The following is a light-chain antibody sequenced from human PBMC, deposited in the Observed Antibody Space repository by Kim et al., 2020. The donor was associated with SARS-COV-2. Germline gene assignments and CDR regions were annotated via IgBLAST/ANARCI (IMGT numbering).Light chain of an antibody. CDR1: SSDVGGYNY. J-gene: IGLJ2*01. V-gene: IGLV2-14*03. CDR3: SSYTSSSTV. Sequence: PGQSFTTSCTGTSSDVGGYNYVSWYQQHPGKAPKLMIYDVSNRPSGVSNRFSGSKSGNTASLTISGLQAEDEADYYCSSYTSSSTVFGGGTQLTVL. CDR2: DVS.